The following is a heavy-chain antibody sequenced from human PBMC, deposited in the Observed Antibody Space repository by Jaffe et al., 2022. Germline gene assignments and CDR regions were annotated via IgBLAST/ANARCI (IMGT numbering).Heavy chain of an antibody. J-gene: IGHJ2*01. CDR2: ISGSGGST. V-gene: IGHV3-23*01. CDR1: GFTFSSYA. D-gene: IGHD6-19*01. CDR3: AKDHTYSSGWYASNYWYFDL. Sequence: EVQLLESGGGLVQPGGSLRLSCAASGFTFSSYAMSWVRQAPGKGLEWVSAISGSGGSTYYADSVKGRFTISRDNSKNTLYLQMNSLRAEDTAVYYCAKDHTYSSGWYASNYWYFDLWGRGTLVTVSS.